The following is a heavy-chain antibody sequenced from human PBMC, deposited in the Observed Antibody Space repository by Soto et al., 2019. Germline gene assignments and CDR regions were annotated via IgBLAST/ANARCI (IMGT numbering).Heavy chain of an antibody. CDR1: GGSISSGGYY. Sequence: PSETLSLTCTVSGGSISSGGYYWSWIRQHPGKGLEWIGYIYYSGSTYYNPSLKSRVTISVDTSKNQFSLKLSSVTAADTAVYYCARDRRSGWFGAGYYGMDVWGQGTTVTVSS. CDR3: ARDRRSGWFGAGYYGMDV. D-gene: IGHD3-10*01. CDR2: IYYSGST. J-gene: IGHJ6*02. V-gene: IGHV4-31*03.